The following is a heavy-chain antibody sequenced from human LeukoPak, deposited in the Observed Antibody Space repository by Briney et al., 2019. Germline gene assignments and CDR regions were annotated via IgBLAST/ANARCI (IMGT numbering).Heavy chain of an antibody. V-gene: IGHV1-18*01. J-gene: IGHJ4*02. CDR1: DYTFTSYG. D-gene: IGHD6-13*01. CDR3: ARGGPFSIAAARVYYFDY. Sequence: ASVKVSCKASDYTFTSYGISWVRQAPGQGLEWMGWISPYSDNTNYAQNLQGRVTMTTDTSTSIAYMELRSLTSDDTAMYYCARGGPFSIAAARVYYFDYWGQGTLVTVSS. CDR2: ISPYSDNT.